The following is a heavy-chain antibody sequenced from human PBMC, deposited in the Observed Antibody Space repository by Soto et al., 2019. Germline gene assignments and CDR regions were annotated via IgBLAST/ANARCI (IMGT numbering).Heavy chain of an antibody. J-gene: IGHJ5*02. Sequence: FTFSMYSMNWVRQAPGKGLEWVASISSGSAYIKYAESVKGRFTISRDNAKNSLHLQMNSLRAEDTAIYHCARDQGGSYDSWFDPWGQGTLVTVS. CDR3: ARDQGGSYDSWFDP. D-gene: IGHD1-26*01. V-gene: IGHV3-21*06. CDR2: ISSGSAYI. CDR1: FTFSMYS.